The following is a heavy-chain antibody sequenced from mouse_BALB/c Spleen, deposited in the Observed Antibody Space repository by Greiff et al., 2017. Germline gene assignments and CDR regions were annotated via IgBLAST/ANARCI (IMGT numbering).Heavy chain of an antibody. V-gene: IGHV5-6-4*01. D-gene: IGHD1-1*01. J-gene: IGHJ4*01. CDR2: ISSGGSYS. CDR1: GFTFSSYT. CDR3: TRGGGSRKYYAMDY. Sequence: EVKLVESGGGLVKPGGSLKLSCAASGFTFSSYTMSWVRQTPEKRLEWVATISSGGSYSYYPDSVKGRFTISRDNAKNTLYLQMSSLKSEDTAMYYCTRGGGSRKYYAMDYWGQGTSVTVSS.